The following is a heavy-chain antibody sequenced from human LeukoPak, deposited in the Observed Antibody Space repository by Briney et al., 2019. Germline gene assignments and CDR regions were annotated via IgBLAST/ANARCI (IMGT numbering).Heavy chain of an antibody. CDR2: IYPGDSDT. CDR1: GYSFTSYW. Sequence: GESLKISCKGSGYSFTSYWIGWVRQMPGKGLEWVGIIYPGDSDTRYSPSFQGQVTISADKSISTAYLQWSSLKASDTAMYYCATRLGRDGYNIDYWGQGTLVTVSS. J-gene: IGHJ4*02. D-gene: IGHD5-24*01. V-gene: IGHV5-51*01. CDR3: ATRLGRDGYNIDY.